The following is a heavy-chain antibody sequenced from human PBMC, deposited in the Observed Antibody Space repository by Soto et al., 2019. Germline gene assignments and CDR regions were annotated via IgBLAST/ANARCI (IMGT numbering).Heavy chain of an antibody. CDR3: ARDLGARYFDY. CDR2: INPSGGST. Sequence: ASVKVSCKASGYTFTSYYMHWLRQAPGQGLEWMGIINPSGGSTSYAQKFQGRVTMTRDTSTSTVYMELSSLRSEDTAVYYCARDLGARYFDYWGQGTLVTVSS. D-gene: IGHD3-16*01. CDR1: GYTFTSYY. V-gene: IGHV1-46*01. J-gene: IGHJ4*02.